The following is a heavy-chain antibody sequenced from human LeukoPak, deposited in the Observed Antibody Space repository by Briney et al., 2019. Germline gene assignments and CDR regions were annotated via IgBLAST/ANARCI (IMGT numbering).Heavy chain of an antibody. CDR1: GFTFSSYW. Sequence: GGSLRLSCAASGFTFSSYWMSWVRQAPGKGLEWVANIKQDGSEKYYVDSVKGRFTISRDNAKNSLYLQMNSLRAGDTAVYYCARAVAVAGPWAFDIWGQGTMVTVSS. CDR3: ARAVAVAGPWAFDI. J-gene: IGHJ3*02. V-gene: IGHV3-7*04. CDR2: IKQDGSEK. D-gene: IGHD6-19*01.